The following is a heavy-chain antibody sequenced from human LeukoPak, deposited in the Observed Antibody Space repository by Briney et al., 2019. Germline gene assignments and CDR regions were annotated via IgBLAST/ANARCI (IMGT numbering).Heavy chain of an antibody. CDR2: INPSGGST. V-gene: IGHV1-46*01. J-gene: IGHJ4*02. CDR3: AFTYYYASSGYLEYYFDY. CDR1: GYTFTSYY. D-gene: IGHD3-22*01. Sequence: ASVKVSCKASGYTFTSYYMHWVRQAPGQGLEWMGMINPSGGSTSYAQKFQGRVTMTRDTSTSTVYMELSSLRSEDTAVYYCAFTYYYASSGYLEYYFDYWGQGTLVTVSS.